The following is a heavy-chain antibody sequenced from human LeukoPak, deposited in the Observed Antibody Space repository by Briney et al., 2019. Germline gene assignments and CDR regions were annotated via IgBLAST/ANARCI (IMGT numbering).Heavy chain of an antibody. CDR2: ISGSGGST. CDR3: AKVRPYCSGGSCYSVPYYYYGMDV. V-gene: IGHV3-23*01. CDR1: GFXFSSYA. J-gene: IGHJ6*02. Sequence: PGGSLRLSCAASGFXFSSYAISWVRQTPGKGLEWVSAISGSGGSTYYADSVKGRFTISRDNSKNTLYLQMNSLRAEDTAVYYCAKVRPYCSGGSCYSVPYYYYGMDVWGQGTSVTVSS. D-gene: IGHD2-15*01.